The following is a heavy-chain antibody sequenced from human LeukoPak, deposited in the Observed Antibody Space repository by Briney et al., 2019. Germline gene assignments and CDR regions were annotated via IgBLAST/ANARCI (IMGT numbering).Heavy chain of an antibody. CDR3: ARVKLRYFDWLLSAPSAPNWFDP. CDR2: IYTSGST. D-gene: IGHD3-9*01. Sequence: SQTLSLTCTVSGASISSGSYHWSWIRQPAGKGLEWIGRIYTSGSTNYNPSLKSRVTISVDTSKNQFSLKLSSVTAADTAVYYCARVKLRYFDWLLSAPSAPNWFDPWGQGTLVTVSS. CDR1: GASISSGSYH. J-gene: IGHJ5*02. V-gene: IGHV4-61*02.